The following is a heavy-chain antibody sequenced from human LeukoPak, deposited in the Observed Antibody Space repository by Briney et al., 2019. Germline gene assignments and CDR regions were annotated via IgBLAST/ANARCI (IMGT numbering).Heavy chain of an antibody. V-gene: IGHV4-34*01. J-gene: IGHJ4*02. D-gene: IGHD2-2*02. CDR1: GGSFSGYY. CDR2: INHSGST. Sequence: KTSETLSLTCAVYGGSFSGYYWSWIRQPPGKGLEWIGEINHSGSTNYSPSLSSRVTISLDTSKNQFSLKLRSVTAADTAVYYCARGGASSIPLDYWGRGTLVTVSS. CDR3: ARGGASSIPLDY.